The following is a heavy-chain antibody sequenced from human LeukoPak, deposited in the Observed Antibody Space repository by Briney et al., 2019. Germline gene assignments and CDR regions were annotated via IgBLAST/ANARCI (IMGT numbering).Heavy chain of an antibody. J-gene: IGHJ5*02. CDR1: GGSISSNDW. CDR3: ARAYASAT. CDR2: IHHSGNS. D-gene: IGHD3-22*01. V-gene: IGHV4-4*02. Sequence: SETLSLTCAVSGGSISSNDWWSSVRQPPGKGLEWIGEIHHSGNSNYSPSLKSRVTISVDKSKNQFSLNLRSVTAADTAVYYCARAYASATWGQGTLVTVSS.